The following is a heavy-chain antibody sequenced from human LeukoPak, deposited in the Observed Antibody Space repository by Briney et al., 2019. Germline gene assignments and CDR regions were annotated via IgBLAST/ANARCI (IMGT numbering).Heavy chain of an antibody. Sequence: GGSLRLSCAASGFTFSRFSMSWVRQAPGKGLEWVASINQDGTEKYYVDSLKGRFTISRDNAKNSLYLQMNSLRAEDTAVYYCAREVVTSVYWGQGTLVTVSS. D-gene: IGHD4-23*01. CDR1: GFTFSRFS. CDR2: INQDGTEK. V-gene: IGHV3-7*01. CDR3: AREVVTSVY. J-gene: IGHJ4*02.